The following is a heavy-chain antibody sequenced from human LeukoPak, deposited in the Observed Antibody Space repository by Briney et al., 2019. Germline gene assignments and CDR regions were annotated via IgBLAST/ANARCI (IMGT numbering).Heavy chain of an antibody. Sequence: GGSLRLSCAASGFTFSSTSMSWVRQAPGKGLEWVAVTVGGGDGTYYADSVKGRFTISRDNSNNTLYLQMNSLRAEDTAVYYCAKVPAIIAVAGDFDYWGQGTLVTVSS. D-gene: IGHD6-19*01. CDR3: AKVPAIIAVAGDFDY. J-gene: IGHJ4*02. CDR2: TVGGGDGT. CDR1: GFTFSSTS. V-gene: IGHV3-23*01.